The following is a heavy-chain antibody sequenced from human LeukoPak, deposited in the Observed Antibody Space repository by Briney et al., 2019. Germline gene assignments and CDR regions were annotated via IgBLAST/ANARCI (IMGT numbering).Heavy chain of an antibody. CDR1: GSTFDDYA. Sequence: GGSLRLSCAASGSTFDDYAMHWVRQAPGKGLEWVANIKQDGSEKYYVDSVKGRFTISRDSAKNSLYLQMNSLRAEDTAVYYCARVRTTVTYYFDYWGQGTLVTVSS. CDR3: ARVRTTVTYYFDY. J-gene: IGHJ4*02. D-gene: IGHD4-17*01. CDR2: IKQDGSEK. V-gene: IGHV3-7*01.